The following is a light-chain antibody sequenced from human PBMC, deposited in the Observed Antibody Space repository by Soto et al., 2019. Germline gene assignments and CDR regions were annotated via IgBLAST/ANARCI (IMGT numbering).Light chain of an antibody. J-gene: IGKJ4*01. V-gene: IGKV3-11*01. Sequence: EIVLTQSPATLSLSPGERATLSCRASQSVINYLAWYQQKPGQAPRLLIYDTSNRATGIPARFSGSGSGTDFTLIISSLEPEDFAVYYCQQRANRPLTFGGGTKVDIK. CDR1: QSVINY. CDR2: DTS. CDR3: QQRANRPLT.